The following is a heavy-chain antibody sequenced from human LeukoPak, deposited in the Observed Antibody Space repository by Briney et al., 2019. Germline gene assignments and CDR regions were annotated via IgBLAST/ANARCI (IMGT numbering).Heavy chain of an antibody. CDR2: IYHSGST. CDR1: GYSINSGYY. V-gene: IGHV4-38-2*02. CDR3: ARDGTWHSSSWYSTWFDP. Sequence: PSETLYLTCTVSGYSINSGYYWGWIRQPPGKGLEWIGSIYHSGSTYYNPSLKRRVTISLDTSKNQFSLKLSSVTAADTAVYYCARDGTWHSSSWYSTWFDPWGQGTLVTVSS. J-gene: IGHJ5*02. D-gene: IGHD6-13*01.